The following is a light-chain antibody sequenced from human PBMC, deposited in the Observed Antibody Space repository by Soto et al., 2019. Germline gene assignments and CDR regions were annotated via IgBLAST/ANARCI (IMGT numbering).Light chain of an antibody. CDR2: DAS. J-gene: IGKJ4*01. V-gene: IGKV3-11*01. Sequence: EIVLTQSPATLSLSPGERATLSCRASQSVSSYLAWYQQKPGQAPGLLIYDASNRATGIPARFSGSGSGTDCTLTISTPEPEDCAVYYCQQRRNWPLLTFGGGTKVEIK. CDR1: QSVSSY. CDR3: QQRRNWPLLT.